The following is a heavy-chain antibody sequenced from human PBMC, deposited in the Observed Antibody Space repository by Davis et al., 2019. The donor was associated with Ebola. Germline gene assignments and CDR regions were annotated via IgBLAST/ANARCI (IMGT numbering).Heavy chain of an antibody. D-gene: IGHD3-16*01. CDR1: GYTFTSYG. V-gene: IGHV1-69*06. J-gene: IGHJ6*02. CDR2: IIPIFGTA. CDR3: ASHPKRFYYYYGMDV. Sequence: SVQVSCKASGYTFTSYGISWVRQAPGQGLEWMGGIIPIFGTANYAQKFQGRVTITADKSTSTAYMELSSLRSEDTAVYYCASHPKRFYYYYGMDVWGQGTTVTVSS.